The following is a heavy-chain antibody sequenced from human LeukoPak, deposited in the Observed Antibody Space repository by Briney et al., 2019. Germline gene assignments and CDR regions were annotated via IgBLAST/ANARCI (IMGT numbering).Heavy chain of an antibody. Sequence: ASVKVSCKASGFTFTAYYMHWVRQAPGQGLEWMGWINPNSGGTNYAQKFQGRVTMTRDTSISTAYMDLSRLRSDDTAVYYCARGMGVLVPAATWFDPWGQGTLVTVPS. CDR2: INPNSGGT. CDR1: GFTFTAYY. J-gene: IGHJ5*02. CDR3: ARGMGVLVPAATWFDP. V-gene: IGHV1-2*02. D-gene: IGHD2-2*01.